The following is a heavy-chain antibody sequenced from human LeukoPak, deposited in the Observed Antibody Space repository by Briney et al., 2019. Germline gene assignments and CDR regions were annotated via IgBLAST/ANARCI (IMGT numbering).Heavy chain of an antibody. CDR2: ISGSGDST. Sequence: PGGTLRLSCAASGFTFSNSGMNWVRQAPGKGLEWVSTISGSGDSTYYADSVKGRFTSSRDNSKNTLYLQMNSLRAEDTAVYYCARVASPWDDYWGQGTLVTVSS. D-gene: IGHD1-26*01. CDR3: ARVASPWDDY. CDR1: GFTFSNSG. V-gene: IGHV3-23*01. J-gene: IGHJ4*02.